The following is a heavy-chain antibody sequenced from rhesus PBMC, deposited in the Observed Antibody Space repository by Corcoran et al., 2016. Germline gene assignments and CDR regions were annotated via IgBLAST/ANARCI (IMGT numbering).Heavy chain of an antibody. CDR1: GGSISDSYR. CDR3: ARGSSDWSVDY. Sequence: QVQLQESGPGVVKPSETLSLTCAVSGGSISDSYRWSWIRQPPGKGLEWIRYIYGSSTSTNYNPSRKSRVTLSKDTSKIQFSLKLSSVTAADTAVYYCARGSSDWSVDYWGQGVLVTVSS. CDR2: IYGSSTST. D-gene: IGHD6S26*01. V-gene: IGHV4S10*01. J-gene: IGHJ4*01.